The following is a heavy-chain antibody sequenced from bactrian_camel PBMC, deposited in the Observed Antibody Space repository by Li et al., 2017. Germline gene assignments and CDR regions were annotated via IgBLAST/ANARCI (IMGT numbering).Heavy chain of an antibody. D-gene: IGHD5*01. J-gene: IGHJ4*01. V-gene: IGHV3S40*01. CDR3: ATAFPMTMGWAQLHYKY. CDR2: INLVGGST. CDR1: GFTFSSYA. Sequence: VESGGGLVQPGGSLRLSCAASGFTFSSYAMSWVRQAPGKGLEWISAINLVGGSTYYADSVKGRFTISRDNAENTVYLQMHSLESGDTALYYCATAFPMTMGWAQLHYKYWGQGTQVTVS.